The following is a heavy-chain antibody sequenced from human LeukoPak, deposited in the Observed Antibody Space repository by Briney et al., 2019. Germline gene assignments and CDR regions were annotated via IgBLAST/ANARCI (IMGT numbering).Heavy chain of an antibody. Sequence: GGSLRLSCVSSGFNFDAAGMHWVRQVPGKGLEWVAFIRIDGTTTYYADSVKGRFTISRDNSKNTLYLQMNSLRAEDTAVYYCASSLDSSGYYYFDYWGQGTLVTVSS. J-gene: IGHJ4*02. D-gene: IGHD3-22*01. CDR1: GFNFDAAG. CDR2: IRIDGTTT. V-gene: IGHV3-30*02. CDR3: ASSLDSSGYYYFDY.